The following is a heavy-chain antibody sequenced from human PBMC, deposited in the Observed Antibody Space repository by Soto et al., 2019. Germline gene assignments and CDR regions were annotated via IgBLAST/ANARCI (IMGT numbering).Heavy chain of an antibody. D-gene: IGHD4-17*01. V-gene: IGHV3-23*01. CDR2: ISGSGANT. Sequence: GGSLRLSCAASGFTFSSYAMTWVRQAPGKGLEWVSVISGSGANTYYADSVKGRFTISRDNSKNTLYLQMNSLRAEDTAVYYCAKGGGWGATVTAFDIWGQGTMVTVSS. CDR1: GFTFSSYA. J-gene: IGHJ3*02. CDR3: AKGGGWGATVTAFDI.